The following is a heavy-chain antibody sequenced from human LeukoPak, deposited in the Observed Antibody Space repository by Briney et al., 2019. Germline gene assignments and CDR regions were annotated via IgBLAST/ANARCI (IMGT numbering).Heavy chain of an antibody. J-gene: IGHJ4*02. CDR3: ARPITMVRGAYDY. Sequence: PSGTLSLTCAVSGGSISSSNWWSWVRPPPGKGLEWIGEINHSGSTNYNPSLKSRVTISVDTSKNQFSLKLSSVTAADTAVYYCARPITMVRGAYDYWGQGTLVTVSS. V-gene: IGHV4-4*02. CDR1: GGSISSSNW. CDR2: INHSGST. D-gene: IGHD3-10*01.